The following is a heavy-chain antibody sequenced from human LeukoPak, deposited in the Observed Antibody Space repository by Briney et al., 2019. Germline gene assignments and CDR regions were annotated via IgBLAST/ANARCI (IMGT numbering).Heavy chain of an antibody. V-gene: IGHV4-59*01. CDR2: IYYSGST. CDR3: ARVGVYCGGDCYLSD. D-gene: IGHD2-21*02. J-gene: IGHJ4*02. Sequence: PSETLPLTCTFSGGSISSYYWSWIRQPPGKGLEWIGYIYYSGSTNYNPSLKSRVTISVDTSKNQFSLKLSSVTAADTAVYYCARVGVYCGGDCYLSDWGQGTLVTVSS. CDR1: GGSISSYY.